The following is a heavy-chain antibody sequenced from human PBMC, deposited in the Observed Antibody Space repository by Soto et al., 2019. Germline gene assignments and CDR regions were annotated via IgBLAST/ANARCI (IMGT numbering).Heavy chain of an antibody. CDR3: AKGWQWLVNGLPGN. J-gene: IGHJ4*02. CDR1: GFTFSSYG. CDR2: ISYDGSNK. Sequence: GGSLRLSCAASGFTFSSYGMHWVRQAPGKGLEWVAVISYDGSNKYYADSVKGRFTISRDNSKNTLYLQMNSLRAEDTAVYYCAKGWQWLVNGLPGNWGQGTLVTVSS. V-gene: IGHV3-30*18. D-gene: IGHD6-19*01.